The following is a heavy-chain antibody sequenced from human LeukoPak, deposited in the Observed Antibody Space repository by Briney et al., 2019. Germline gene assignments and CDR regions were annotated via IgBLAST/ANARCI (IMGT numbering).Heavy chain of an antibody. Sequence: GGSLRLSCAASGFTFSRYSMNWVRQAPGKGLEWVSYISSSSNTVYYADSVKGRFTISRDNAKNSLYLQMNSLRAEDTAVYYCARVRRYYYGSGSYSYGMDVWGQGTMVTVSS. V-gene: IGHV3-48*04. CDR2: ISSSSNTV. D-gene: IGHD3-10*01. CDR3: ARVRRYYYGSGSYSYGMDV. CDR1: GFTFSRYS. J-gene: IGHJ6*02.